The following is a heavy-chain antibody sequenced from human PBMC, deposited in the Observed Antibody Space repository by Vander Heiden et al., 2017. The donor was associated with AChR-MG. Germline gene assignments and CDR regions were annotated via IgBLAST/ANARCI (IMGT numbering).Heavy chain of an antibody. V-gene: IGHV4-59*01. J-gene: IGHJ2*01. CDR1: GGSISSYY. CDR2: IYYSGST. D-gene: IGHD6-6*01. Sequence: QVQLQESGPGLVKPSETLSLTCTVSGGSISSYYWSWIRQPPGKGLEWIGYIYYSGSTNYNPSLKSRVTISVDTSKNQFSLKLSSVTAADTAVYYCARGRLAARPDWYFDLCGRGTLVTVS. CDR3: ARGRLAARPDWYFDL.